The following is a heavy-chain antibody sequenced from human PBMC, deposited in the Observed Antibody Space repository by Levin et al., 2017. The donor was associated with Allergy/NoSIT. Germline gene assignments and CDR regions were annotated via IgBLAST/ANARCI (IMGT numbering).Heavy chain of an antibody. J-gene: IGHJ6*03. D-gene: IGHD1-14*01. CDR3: ATLDRTGISPPTRNCFYMDV. V-gene: IGHV5-10-1*01. CDR2: IDPSDSYL. CDR1: GYIFTDYW. Sequence: RGESLKISCQASGYIFTDYWISWVRQTPEKGLEWMGRIDPSDSYLNYSPSLQGHVTISADKSPNTVYVHWHSLQASDTAIYFCATLDRTGISPPTRNCFYMDVWGTGTTVTVSS.